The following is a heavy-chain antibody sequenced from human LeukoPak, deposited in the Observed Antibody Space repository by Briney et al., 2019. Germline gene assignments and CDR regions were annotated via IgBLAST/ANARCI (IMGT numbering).Heavy chain of an antibody. D-gene: IGHD3-22*01. CDR2: IYYSGST. CDR1: GGSISSYY. V-gene: IGHV4-59*01. J-gene: IGHJ6*02. CDR3: ARDYYYDSSGYYQGSYYYGMDV. Sequence: SETLSLTCTVSGGSISSYYWSWIRQPPGKGLEWIGYIYYSGSTNYNPSLKSQVTISVDTSKNQFSLKLSSVTAADTAVYYCARDYYYDSSGYYQGSYYYGMDVWGQGTTVTVSS.